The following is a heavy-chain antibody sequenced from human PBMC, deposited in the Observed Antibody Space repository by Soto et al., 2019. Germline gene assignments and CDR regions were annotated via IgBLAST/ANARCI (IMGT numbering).Heavy chain of an antibody. J-gene: IGHJ4*02. CDR1: GFTFSSYA. CDR2: ISYDGSNK. D-gene: IGHD5-12*01. CDR3: ARDRGYDYLDY. Sequence: PGGSLRLSCAASGFTFSSYAMHWVRQAPGKGLEWVAVISYDGSNKYYADSVKGRFTISRDNSKNTLYLQMNSLRAEDTAVYYCARDRGYDYLDYWGQGTLVTVSA. V-gene: IGHV3-30-3*01.